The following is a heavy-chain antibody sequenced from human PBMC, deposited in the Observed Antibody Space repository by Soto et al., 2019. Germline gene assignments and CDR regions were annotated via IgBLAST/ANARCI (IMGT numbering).Heavy chain of an antibody. V-gene: IGHV3-23*01. CDR3: AKEFLTTFSFDY. CDR2: ISGGGRKT. CDR1: GFTFSIYA. D-gene: IGHD1-1*01. Sequence: GGSLRLSCAASGFTFSIYAMSWVRQAPGEGLEWVSTISGGGRKTYYADSVKGRFTISRDSSKNTLYLEMNSLRAEDTAVYYCAKEFLTTFSFDYWGQGTLVTVSS. J-gene: IGHJ4*02.